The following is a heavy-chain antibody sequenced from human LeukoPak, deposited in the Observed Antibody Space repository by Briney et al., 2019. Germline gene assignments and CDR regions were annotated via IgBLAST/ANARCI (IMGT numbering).Heavy chain of an antibody. J-gene: IGHJ4*02. D-gene: IGHD1-26*01. CDR1: GYIFINYG. CDR2: ISAKTGNT. V-gene: IGHV1-18*01. CDR3: ARVRSGSEDVGDF. Sequence: ASVNVSCKTSGYIFINYGFNWVRQAPGQGLEWMGWISAKTGNTSYALKHQGRVTLTTDASTNTAYMEVRRLTSDDTAIYYCARVRSGSEDVGDFWGQGTLVTVSS.